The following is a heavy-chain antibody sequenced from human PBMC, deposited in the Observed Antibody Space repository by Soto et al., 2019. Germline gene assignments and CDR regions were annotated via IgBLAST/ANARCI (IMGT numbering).Heavy chain of an antibody. CDR2: IIPIFGTA. Sequence: SVKVSCKASGGTFSSYAISWVRQAHGQGLEWMGGIIPIFGTANYAQKFQGRVTITADESTSTAYMELSSLRSEDTAVYYCASSYSSSSGEGYNWFDPWGQRTLVTVSS. D-gene: IGHD6-6*01. CDR1: GGTFSSYA. J-gene: IGHJ5*02. CDR3: ASSYSSSSGEGYNWFDP. V-gene: IGHV1-69*13.